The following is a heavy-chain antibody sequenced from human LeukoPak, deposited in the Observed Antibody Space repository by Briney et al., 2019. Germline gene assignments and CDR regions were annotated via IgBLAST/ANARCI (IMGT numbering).Heavy chain of an antibody. Sequence: GGSLRLSCAASGFTFSNYSMSWVRQAPGKGLEWISAVSGSGDRTYYAGSVKGRFTISRDNSKNIVYLRMNSLRAEDTAVYFCANSRGYGSGNLWGQGTLVTVSS. CDR2: VSGSGDRT. J-gene: IGHJ4*02. D-gene: IGHD3-10*01. V-gene: IGHV3-23*01. CDR1: GFTFSNYS. CDR3: ANSRGYGSGNL.